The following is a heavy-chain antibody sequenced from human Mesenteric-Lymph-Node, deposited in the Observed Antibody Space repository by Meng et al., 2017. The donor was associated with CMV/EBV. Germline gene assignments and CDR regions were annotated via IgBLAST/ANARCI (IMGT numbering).Heavy chain of an antibody. J-gene: IGHJ4*02. D-gene: IGHD2-15*01. Sequence: GGSLRLSCAASGFTFSSYGMHWVRQAPGKGLEWVAFIRYDGTNKYYADSVKGRFTISRDNAKNSLYLQMNSLRAEDTAVYYCATVVVAASDYWGQGTLVTVS. CDR2: IRYDGTNK. CDR3: ATVVVAASDY. CDR1: GFTFSSYG. V-gene: IGHV3-30*02.